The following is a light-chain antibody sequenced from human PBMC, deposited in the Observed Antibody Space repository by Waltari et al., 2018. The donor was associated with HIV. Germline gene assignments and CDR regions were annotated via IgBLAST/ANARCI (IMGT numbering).Light chain of an antibody. CDR3: QQYYISPYT. CDR1: QSVLYSPNNKNY. Sequence: DIVMTQSPDSLAVSLGESATINCESSQSVLYSPNNKNYLAWYQQKPGQSPKLLISWASTRESGIPDRFSGSGSETDFTLTISSLQAEDVAVYYCQQYYISPYTFGQGTKVEI. CDR2: WAS. V-gene: IGKV4-1*01. J-gene: IGKJ2*01.